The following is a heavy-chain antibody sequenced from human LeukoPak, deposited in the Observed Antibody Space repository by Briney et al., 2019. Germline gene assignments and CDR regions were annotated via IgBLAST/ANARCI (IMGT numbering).Heavy chain of an antibody. CDR3: ARHKGGTTNDY. Sequence: SSETLSLTCTVSGGSISSYYWSWIRQPPGKGLEWIGYISYSGSTNYNASLQSRVTMSVDMSKNQFSLKVRSVTAADTAVYYCARHKGGTTNDYWGQGTLVTVSS. V-gene: IGHV4-59*08. J-gene: IGHJ4*02. CDR1: GGSISSYY. CDR2: ISYSGST. D-gene: IGHD1-7*01.